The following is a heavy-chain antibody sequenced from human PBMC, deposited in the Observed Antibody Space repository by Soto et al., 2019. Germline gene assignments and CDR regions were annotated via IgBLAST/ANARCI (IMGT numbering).Heavy chain of an antibody. CDR2: IVVGSGNT. D-gene: IGHD2-21*01. CDR1: GFTFTRSA. V-gene: IGHV1-58*01. J-gene: IGHJ4*02. CDR3: AAENWRVIVFEGKGERCDFYDY. Sequence: GASVKVSCKASGFTFTRSAVQWVRQARGQRLEWIAWIVVGSGNTNYAQKFQERVTITRDMSTSTAYMELSSLRSEDTAVYYCAAENWRVIVFEGKGERCDFYDYWSRGSLVPVSS.